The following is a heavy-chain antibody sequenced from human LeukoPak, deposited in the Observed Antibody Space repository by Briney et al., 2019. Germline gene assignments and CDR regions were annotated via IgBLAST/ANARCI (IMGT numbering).Heavy chain of an antibody. CDR2: IYHSGST. D-gene: IGHD3-22*01. V-gene: IGHV4-38-2*02. J-gene: IGHJ3*02. CDR1: GYSISSGYY. CDR3: ATIVEDPFNAFDI. Sequence: SETLSLTCTVSGYSISSGYYWGWIRQPPGKGLEWIGSIYHSGSTYYNPSLKSRVTISVDTSKNQFSLKLSSVTAADTAVYYCATIVEDPFNAFDIWGQGTMVTVSS.